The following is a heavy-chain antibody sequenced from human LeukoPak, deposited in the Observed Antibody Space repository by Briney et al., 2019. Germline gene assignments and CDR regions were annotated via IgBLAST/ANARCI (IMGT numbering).Heavy chain of an antibody. CDR3: ARGSDDYYDSSGYYGS. Sequence: SSETLSLTCAVYGGSFSGYYWSWIRQPPGKGLEWIGEINHSGSTNYNPSLKSRVTISVDTSKNQFSLKLSSVTAADTAVYYCARGSDDYYDSSGYYGSWGQGTLVTVSS. D-gene: IGHD3-22*01. CDR1: GGSFSGYY. CDR2: INHSGST. V-gene: IGHV4-34*01. J-gene: IGHJ4*02.